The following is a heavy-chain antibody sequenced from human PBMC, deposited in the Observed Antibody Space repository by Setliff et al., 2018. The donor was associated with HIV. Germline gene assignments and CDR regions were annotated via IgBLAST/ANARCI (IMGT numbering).Heavy chain of an antibody. J-gene: IGHJ3*01. Sequence: PGGSLRLSCEASGFSFSSYTMNWVRQAPGKGLEWVAFISYDGSKKYDADFVKGRFTISRDKSKNTLYLQMNSLRTDDTAVYFCARDCPRNYESSLYYPGPFGFWGQGTMVTVSS. D-gene: IGHD3-22*01. V-gene: IGHV3-30*04. CDR3: ARDCPRNYESSLYYPGPFGF. CDR2: ISYDGSKK. CDR1: GFSFSSYT.